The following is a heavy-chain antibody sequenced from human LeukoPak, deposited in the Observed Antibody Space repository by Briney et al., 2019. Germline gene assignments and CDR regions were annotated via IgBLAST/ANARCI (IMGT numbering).Heavy chain of an antibody. CDR3: ARNRDGSTLGLFDF. V-gene: IGHV3-7*01. CDR1: GFTLRSYW. Sequence: GGSLRLSCAASGFTLRSYWMSWVRQDPGKGLEWVAKIKQDGSEKQYLDSVKGRFTISRDNAKNSLYLEMNSLRAEDTAVYYCARNRDGSTLGLFDFWGQGTLVTVSS. CDR2: IKQDGSEK. J-gene: IGHJ4*02. D-gene: IGHD2-2*03.